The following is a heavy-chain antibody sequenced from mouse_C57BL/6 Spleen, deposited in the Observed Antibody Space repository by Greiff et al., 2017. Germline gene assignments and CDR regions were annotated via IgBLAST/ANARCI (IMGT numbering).Heavy chain of an antibody. CDR3: ARYYYGSYWYFDV. Sequence: QVQLQQPGAELVKPGASVKLSCKASGYTFTSYWMHWVKQRPGQGLEWIGMIHPNSGSTNYNEKFKSKATLTVDKSSSTTYMQLSSLTSEDSAVYDCARYYYGSYWYFDVGGTGTTVTVSS. CDR2: IHPNSGST. V-gene: IGHV1-64*01. D-gene: IGHD1-1*01. J-gene: IGHJ1*03. CDR1: GYTFTSYW.